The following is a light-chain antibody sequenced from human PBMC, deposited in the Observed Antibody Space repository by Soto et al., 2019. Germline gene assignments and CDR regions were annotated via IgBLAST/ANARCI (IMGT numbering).Light chain of an antibody. CDR2: GAS. J-gene: IGKJ1*01. CDR1: QSVDRY. Sequence: ELVMKQSPATLSVSPGERATLSCRASQSVDRYLAWYQQKPGQAPRLLIYGASSRATGIPDRFSGSGSGTDFTLTISRLEPEDFAVYYCQQYGSSPQTFGQGTKVDIK. V-gene: IGKV3-20*01. CDR3: QQYGSSPQT.